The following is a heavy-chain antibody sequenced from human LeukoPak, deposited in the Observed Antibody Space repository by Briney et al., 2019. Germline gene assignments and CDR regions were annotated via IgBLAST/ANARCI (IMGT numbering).Heavy chain of an antibody. CDR2: ISGSGGST. CDR3: AKSVPDSSGYYFDPVFDY. J-gene: IGHJ4*02. V-gene: IGHV3-23*01. CDR1: GFTFSSYA. D-gene: IGHD3-22*01. Sequence: GGSLRLSCAASGFTFSSYARSWVRQAPGKGLEWVSAISGSGGSTYYADSVKGRFTISRDNSKNTLYLQMNSLRAEDTAVYYCAKSVPDSSGYYFDPVFDYWGQGTLVTVSS.